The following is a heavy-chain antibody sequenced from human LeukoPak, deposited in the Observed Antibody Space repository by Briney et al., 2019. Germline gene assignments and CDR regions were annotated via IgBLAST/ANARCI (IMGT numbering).Heavy chain of an antibody. CDR3: AKGGTAGGPNWFDP. J-gene: IGHJ5*02. D-gene: IGHD3-16*01. Sequence: GGSLRLSCAASGVSFSTYGMSWVRQAPGKGLEWVSAISANGANIYYADSVKGRFTISRDTSNNILFLQMNSLRAGDTAVYYCAKGGTAGGPNWFDPWGQGTLVTVSS. CDR2: ISANGANI. V-gene: IGHV3-23*01. CDR1: GVSFSTYG.